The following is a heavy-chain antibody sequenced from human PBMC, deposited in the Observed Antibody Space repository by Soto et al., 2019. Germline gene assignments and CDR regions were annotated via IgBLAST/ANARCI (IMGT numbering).Heavy chain of an antibody. CDR3: AKGPGDYYYGVDV. J-gene: IGHJ6*02. CDR2: ISWNSGSI. Sequence: HPGGSLRLSCAGSGFTFDDYAMYWVRQAPGKGLEWVSGISWNSGSIGYADSVKGRFTISRDNAKNSLYLQMNSLRGEDTALYYCAKGPGDYYYGVDVWGQGTTVTVSS. CDR1: GFTFDDYA. D-gene: IGHD7-27*01. V-gene: IGHV3-9*01.